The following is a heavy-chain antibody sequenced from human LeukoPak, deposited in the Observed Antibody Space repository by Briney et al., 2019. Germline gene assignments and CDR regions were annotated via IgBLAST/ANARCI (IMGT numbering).Heavy chain of an antibody. CDR2: INPEGTSS. J-gene: IGHJ4*02. CDR1: GFTFSDYW. CDR3: ARRAVSGESGIAY. D-gene: IGHD4-17*01. Sequence: GGSLRLSCAASGFTFSDYWMHWVRQAPGKGLEWLSRINPEGTSSHYADSVKGRFAMSRDNAKGMVYLQMDGLRAEDTAVFSCARRAVSGESGIAYWGRGVLVTVSS. V-gene: IGHV3-74*01.